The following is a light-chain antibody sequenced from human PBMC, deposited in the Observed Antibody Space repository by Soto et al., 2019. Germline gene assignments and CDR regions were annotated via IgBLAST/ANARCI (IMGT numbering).Light chain of an antibody. V-gene: IGKV1-5*03. J-gene: IGKJ2*01. CDR2: KAS. CDR1: QSISDW. CDR3: QQYDSDLFT. Sequence: DIQMTQSPSTLSASVGDRVTITCRASQSISDWLAWYQQRPGKAPKLLIYKASRLESWVPSRFSASGSGTEFTLTITSLQPDDFATYYCQQYDSDLFTFGQGTKLESK.